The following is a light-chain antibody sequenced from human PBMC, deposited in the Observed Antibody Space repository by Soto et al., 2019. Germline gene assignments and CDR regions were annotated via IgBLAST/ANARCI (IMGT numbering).Light chain of an antibody. V-gene: IGKV1-39*01. CDR2: AAS. J-gene: IGKJ4*01. CDR1: QSISSY. CDR3: QQSYSTPLPLLT. Sequence: DIQMTQSPSSLSASVGDRVTITCRASQSISSYLNWYQQKPGKAPKLLIYAASSLQSGVPSRFSGSGSGTDFTLTISSLQPEDFATYYCQQSYSTPLPLLTFGGGTKVEIK.